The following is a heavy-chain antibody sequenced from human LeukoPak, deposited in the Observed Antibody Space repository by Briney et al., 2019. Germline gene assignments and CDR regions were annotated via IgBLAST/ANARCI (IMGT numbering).Heavy chain of an antibody. D-gene: IGHD6-19*01. J-gene: IGHJ4*02. V-gene: IGHV1-2*02. CDR3: ARVGHTSGWDFDY. Sequence: ASVKVSCKASGYTFTGHYIHWVRQAPGQGLEWMGFINPNSGGTNYAQKFQGRVTMTRDTSITTAYMELRRVTSDDTAVYYCARVGHTSGWDFDYWGQGTLVTGSS. CDR1: GYTFTGHY. CDR2: INPNSGGT.